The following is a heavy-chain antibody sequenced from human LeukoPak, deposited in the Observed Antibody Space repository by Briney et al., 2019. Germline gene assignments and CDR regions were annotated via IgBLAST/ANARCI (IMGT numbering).Heavy chain of an antibody. V-gene: IGHV6-1*01. J-gene: IGHJ4*02. D-gene: IGHD6-13*01. CDR3: AREEFGRSWYRGRRFDY. CDR1: GDSVSSNSAA. Sequence: SQTLSLTCAISGDSVSSNSAAWNWIRQSPSRGLEWLGRTYYRSNWYNDYAISVRSRIIINPDSSKNRFSLELNSVTPEDTAVYYCAREEFGRSWYRGRRFDYWGQGTLVTVSS. CDR2: TYYRSNWYN.